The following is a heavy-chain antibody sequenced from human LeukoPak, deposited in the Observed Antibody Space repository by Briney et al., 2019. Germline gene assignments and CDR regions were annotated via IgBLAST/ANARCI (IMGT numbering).Heavy chain of an antibody. V-gene: IGHV4-61*08. CDR3: AREGTSGTHLNWFDP. CDR1: GGSISSGGYY. J-gene: IGHJ5*02. D-gene: IGHD1-1*01. Sequence: SETLSLTCTVSGGSISSGGYYWSWIRQHPGKGLEWIGYIYYSGSTYYNPSLKSRVTLSVDTSKNQFSLKLSSVTAADTAVYYCAREGTSGTHLNWFDPWGQGTLVTVSS. CDR2: IYYSGST.